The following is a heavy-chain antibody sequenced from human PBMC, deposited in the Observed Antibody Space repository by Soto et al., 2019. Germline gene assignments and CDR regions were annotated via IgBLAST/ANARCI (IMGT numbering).Heavy chain of an antibody. V-gene: IGHV4-59*01. CDR2: IYYSGST. CDR1: GGSISSYY. D-gene: IGHD3-10*01. J-gene: IGHJ4*02. CDR3: ARDHNGSGSYYH. Sequence: PSETLSLTCTVSGGSISSYYWSWIRQPPGKGLEWIGYIYYSGSTNYNPSLKSRVTISVDTSKNQFSLKLSSVTAADTAVYYCARDHNGSGSYYHWGQGTLVTVSS.